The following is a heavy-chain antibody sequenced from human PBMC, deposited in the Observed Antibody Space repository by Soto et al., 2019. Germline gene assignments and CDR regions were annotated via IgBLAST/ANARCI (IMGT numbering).Heavy chain of an antibody. J-gene: IGHJ3*01. CDR2: FYPGDSTS. Sequence: GKTLKISCKTYGYSFISYWVAWVRQKPGKRLEWMGTFYPGDSTSTYSPSFQGQVTISVDKSISTAYLHLSSLKASDTAMYYCASLSGYCRNNDSSWNLYSCGQGPMVIVSS. D-gene: IGHD3-22*01. CDR1: GYSFISYW. CDR3: ASLSGYCRNNDSSWNLYS. V-gene: IGHV5-51*03.